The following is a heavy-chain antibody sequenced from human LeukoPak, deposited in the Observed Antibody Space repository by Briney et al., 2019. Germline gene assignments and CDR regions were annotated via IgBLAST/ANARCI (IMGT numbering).Heavy chain of an antibody. J-gene: IGHJ5*02. CDR3: ARAKNWFYP. CDR2: INHSGST. CDR1: GGSFSGYY. V-gene: IGHV4-34*01. Sequence: SETLSLTCAVYGGSFSGYYWSWIRQPPGKGLEWIGEINHSGSTNYNPSLKSRVTISVDTSKNQFSLKLSSVTAADTAVYYCARAKNWFYPWGQGTLVTVSS.